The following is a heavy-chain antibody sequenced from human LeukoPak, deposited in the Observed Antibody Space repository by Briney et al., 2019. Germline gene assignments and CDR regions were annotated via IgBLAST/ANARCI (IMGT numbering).Heavy chain of an antibody. CDR2: IYYSGST. V-gene: IGHV4-30-4*08. Sequence: SETLSLTCTVSGGSISSGDYYWSWIRQPPGKGLEWIGYIYYSGSTYYNPSLKSRVTISVDTSKNQFSLKLSSVTAADTAVYFCARYCCTATRCPGIESWGQGTLVTVSS. D-gene: IGHD2-8*02. CDR3: ARYCCTATRCPGIES. J-gene: IGHJ4*02. CDR1: GGSISSGDYY.